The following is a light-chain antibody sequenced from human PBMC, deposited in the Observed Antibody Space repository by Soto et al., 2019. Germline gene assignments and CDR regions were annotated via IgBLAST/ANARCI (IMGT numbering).Light chain of an antibody. V-gene: IGKV1-12*01. Sequence: DIQMTQSPSSVSASVGDTVTITCRASQGVGVWLGWYQQKPGKAPHLLIYGASGLQVGVPSSFSGSVSGADFTLTISNLQPEDFATYYCQQAYSHPLTFGGGTTVEIK. J-gene: IGKJ4*01. CDR2: GAS. CDR1: QGVGVW. CDR3: QQAYSHPLT.